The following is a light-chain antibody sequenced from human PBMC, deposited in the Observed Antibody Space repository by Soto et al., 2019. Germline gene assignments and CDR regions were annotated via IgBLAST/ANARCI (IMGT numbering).Light chain of an antibody. J-gene: IGKJ2*01. V-gene: IGKV1-33*01. Sequence: DIQMTQSPSSLSASVGDRVTITCQARQDISRYLSWHQQKPGKAPKLLIHEASNLETGVPSRFSASGSGTDFAFTITSLQPDDIATYYCQQYDNLPYTFGQGTKLDIK. CDR1: QDISRY. CDR2: EAS. CDR3: QQYDNLPYT.